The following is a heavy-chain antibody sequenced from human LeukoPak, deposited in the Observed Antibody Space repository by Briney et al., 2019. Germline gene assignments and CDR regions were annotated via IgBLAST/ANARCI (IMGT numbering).Heavy chain of an antibody. V-gene: IGHV3-23*01. CDR3: AKDSAKKYDDY. J-gene: IGHJ4*02. CDR2: ISGSDGST. Sequence: GGSLRLSCAASGFTFSSYAMSWVRQAPGKGLEWVSGISGSDGSTNYADSVKGRFTISKENSKNTLYLQMNSLRAEDTAVYYCAKDSAKKYDDYWGQGTLVTVSS. CDR1: GFTFSSYA. D-gene: IGHD2/OR15-2a*01.